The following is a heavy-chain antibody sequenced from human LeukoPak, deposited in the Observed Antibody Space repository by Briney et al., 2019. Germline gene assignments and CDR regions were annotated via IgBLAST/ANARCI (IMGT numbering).Heavy chain of an antibody. CDR2: IYYSGST. CDR1: GGSISSSSYY. J-gene: IGHJ4*02. CDR3: ASLRVPGDFDY. V-gene: IGHV4-39*01. Sequence: SETLSLTCTVSGGSISSSSYYWGWIRQPPGTGLEWIGNIYYSGSTYYNPSLKSRLTMSVDTSKNQFSLKLRSVTAADTAVYYCASLRVPGDFDYWGQGTLVTVSS.